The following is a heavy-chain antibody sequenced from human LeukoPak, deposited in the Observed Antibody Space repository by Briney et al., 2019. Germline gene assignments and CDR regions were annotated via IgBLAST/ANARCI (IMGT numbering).Heavy chain of an antibody. J-gene: IGHJ3*02. CDR1: GGTFSSYA. Sequence: ASVKVSCKATGGTFSSYAISWVRQAPGQGLEWMGRIIPILGIANYAQKFQGRVTITADKSTSTAYMELSSLRSEDTAVYYCAREYYYDSSGPNDAFDIWGQGTMVTVSS. D-gene: IGHD3-22*01. CDR3: AREYYYDSSGPNDAFDI. CDR2: IIPILGIA. V-gene: IGHV1-69*04.